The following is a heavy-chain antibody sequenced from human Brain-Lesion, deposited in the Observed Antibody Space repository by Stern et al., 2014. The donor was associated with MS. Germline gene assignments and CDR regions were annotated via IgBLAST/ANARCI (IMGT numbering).Heavy chain of an antibody. J-gene: IGHJ4*02. D-gene: IGHD2-21*01. Sequence: QVQLQQWGAGLLKPSETLSLTCGVYGGSFSGYYWTWIRQPPGKGLEWIGEINHSGRINYNPSLESRVTMSVDTSKHQLSLRLSSATAADMAVYYCARDVGGAFDYWGQGTLVTVSS. CDR2: INHSGRI. V-gene: IGHV4-34*01. CDR1: GGSFSGYY. CDR3: ARDVGGAFDY.